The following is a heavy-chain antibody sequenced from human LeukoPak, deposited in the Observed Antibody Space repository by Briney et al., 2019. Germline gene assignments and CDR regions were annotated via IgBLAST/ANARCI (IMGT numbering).Heavy chain of an antibody. CDR1: GGSINNYH. V-gene: IGHV4-4*07. D-gene: IGHD6-19*01. CDR3: ARRDISSGWSFDY. CDR2: IHTSGST. J-gene: IGHJ4*02. Sequence: SETLSLTCTVSGGSINNYHWSWLRQPAGKGPEWIGQIHTSGSTNYNPPLKSRVTMSIDTPENQLSLTIRSVTAADTAVYYCARRDISSGWSFDYWGQGTLVTVSS.